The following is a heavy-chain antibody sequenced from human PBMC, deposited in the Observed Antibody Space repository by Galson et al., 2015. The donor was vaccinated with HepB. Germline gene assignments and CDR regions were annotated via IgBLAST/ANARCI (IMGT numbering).Heavy chain of an antibody. CDR1: GGSFSGYY. D-gene: IGHD3-10*01. J-gene: IGHJ5*02. V-gene: IGHV4-34*01. CDR3: ARGLFGYYGSGSYHWFDP. CDR2: INHSGST. Sequence: LSLTCAVYGGSFSGYYWSWIRQPPGKGLEWIGEINHSGSTNYNPSLKSRVTISVDTSKNQFSLKLSSVAAADTAVYYCARGLFGYYGSGSYHWFDPWGQGTLVTVSS.